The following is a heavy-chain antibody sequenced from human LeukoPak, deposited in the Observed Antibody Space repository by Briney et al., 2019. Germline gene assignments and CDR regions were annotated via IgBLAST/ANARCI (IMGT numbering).Heavy chain of an antibody. V-gene: IGHV3-23*01. Sequence: GGSLRLSCAASGFTVSINYMSWVRQAPGKGLEWVSAISGSGGSTYYADSVKGRFTISRDNSKNTLYLQMNSLRAEDTAVYYCAKDATYYYDSSGYYPGRYYYYGMDVWGQGTTVTVSS. CDR1: GFTVSINY. CDR2: ISGSGGST. CDR3: AKDATYYYDSSGYYPGRYYYYGMDV. J-gene: IGHJ6*02. D-gene: IGHD3-22*01.